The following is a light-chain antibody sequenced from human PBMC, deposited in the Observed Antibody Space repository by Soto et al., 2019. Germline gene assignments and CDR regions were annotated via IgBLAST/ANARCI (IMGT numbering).Light chain of an antibody. V-gene: IGKV3-11*01. J-gene: IGKJ5*01. CDR2: DAS. CDR3: QQRRTYIT. CDR1: QSVNSY. Sequence: EIVLTQSPVTLSLSPGERATLSCRASQSVNSYLAWYQQKPGQAPRLLIYDASNRATGIPARFSGSGSGTDFTLTISSLEPEDSALYYCQQRRTYITFGQGTRLEIE.